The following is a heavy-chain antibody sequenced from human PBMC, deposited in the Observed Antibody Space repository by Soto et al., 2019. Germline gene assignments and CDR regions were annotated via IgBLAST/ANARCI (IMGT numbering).Heavy chain of an antibody. V-gene: IGHV3-74*01. J-gene: IGHJ5*02. CDR3: AREDSWWFDP. Sequence: PGGSLRLSCAASGFTFTSYWMHWVRQAPGKGLVWVSRTNSDGSGTSYADSVKGRFTISRDNAKNTVYLQMNSLRAEDTAVYYCAREDSWWFDPWGQGALVTVSS. D-gene: IGHD2-15*01. CDR1: GFTFTSYW. CDR2: TNSDGSGT.